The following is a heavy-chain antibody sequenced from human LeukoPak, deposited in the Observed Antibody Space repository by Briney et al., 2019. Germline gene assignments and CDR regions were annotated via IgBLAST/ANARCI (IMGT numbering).Heavy chain of an antibody. J-gene: IGHJ4*02. Sequence: SETLSLTCTVSGGSISSSSYYWGWIRQPPGKGLEWIGSIYYSGSTYYNPSLKSRVTISVDTSKNQFSLKLSSVTAADTAVYYCARNGDYYGSGSQYYFDYWGQGTLVTVSS. CDR2: IYYSGST. V-gene: IGHV4-39*01. D-gene: IGHD3-10*01. CDR3: ARNGDYYGSGSQYYFDY. CDR1: GGSISSSSYY.